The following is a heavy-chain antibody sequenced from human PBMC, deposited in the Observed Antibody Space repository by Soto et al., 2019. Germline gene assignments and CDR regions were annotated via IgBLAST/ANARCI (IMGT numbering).Heavy chain of an antibody. D-gene: IGHD6-13*01. CDR1: GYTFTPYN. CDR3: ARDLAAGDY. V-gene: IGHV1-46*01. Sequence: QVQLVQSGAEVKKPAASVKLSCRTSGYTFTPYNIHWVRQAPGQGLEWLAIINPASGSTTYAQDFQGRVTLPMDTSTTTVYRELSGLRAEDTGIFCCARDLAAGDYWGQGTLGTVSS. J-gene: IGHJ4*02. CDR2: INPASGST.